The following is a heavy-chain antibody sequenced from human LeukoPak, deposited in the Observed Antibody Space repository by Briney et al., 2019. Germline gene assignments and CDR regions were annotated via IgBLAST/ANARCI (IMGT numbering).Heavy chain of an antibody. V-gene: IGHV4-4*07. CDR3: ARNEFRSYGLVHY. Sequence: PSETLSLTCTVSGDSMGNDYWSWIRQSAGKGLEWIGRISTSGRTDYNPSLRSRVTMSVDTSRNQFSLTLTSMTAADTAVYYCARNEFRSYGLVHYWGQGTLVTVSS. D-gene: IGHD6-6*01. J-gene: IGHJ4*02. CDR1: GDSMGNDY. CDR2: ISTSGRT.